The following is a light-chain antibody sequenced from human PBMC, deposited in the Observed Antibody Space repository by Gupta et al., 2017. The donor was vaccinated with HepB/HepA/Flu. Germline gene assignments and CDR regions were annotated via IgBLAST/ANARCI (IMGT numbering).Light chain of an antibody. CDR3: AAWEDSLNGYVV. Sequence: QSVLTQPPSASGTPGQRVTISCSGSTSNIGRNPVNWYQQLPGTAPKLLIYSNNQRPSGGPDRVSGSKSGTSASLAISGLQAEDEAYYYCAAWEDSLNGYVVFGGGTKLTVL. CDR1: TSNIGRNP. CDR2: SNN. J-gene: IGLJ2*01. V-gene: IGLV1-44*01.